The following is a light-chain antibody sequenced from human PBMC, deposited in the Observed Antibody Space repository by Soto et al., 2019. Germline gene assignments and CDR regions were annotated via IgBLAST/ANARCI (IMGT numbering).Light chain of an antibody. V-gene: IGKV3-11*01. CDR2: DAS. J-gene: IGKJ2*01. CDR3: QQRYNWPNT. CDR1: QSVGTY. Sequence: EIVLTQSPATLSLSPGERATLSCRTSQSVGTYLAWYQHNPGQAPRLLIYDASNRATGSPARFSGSGSGTDFTLTISSPGPEDFAVYYCQQRYNWPNTFGQGTKLEIK.